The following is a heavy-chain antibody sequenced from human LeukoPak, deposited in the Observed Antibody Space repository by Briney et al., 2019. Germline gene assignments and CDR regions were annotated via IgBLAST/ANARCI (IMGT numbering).Heavy chain of an antibody. V-gene: IGHV5-51*01. CDR1: GYNFLTHW. CDR3: ARQRTPSDAFDI. J-gene: IGHJ3*02. CDR2: IYPGDSDT. Sequence: GESLKIPCKASGYNFLTHWIGWVRQMPGKGLEWMGIIYPGDSDTRYSPSFQGQVTISADKSISTAYLQWSSLKASDTAMYYCARQRTPSDAFDIWGQGTMVTVSS. D-gene: IGHD1-1*01.